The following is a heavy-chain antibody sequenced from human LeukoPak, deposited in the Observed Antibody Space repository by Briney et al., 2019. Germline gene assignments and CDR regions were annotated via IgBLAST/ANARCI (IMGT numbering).Heavy chain of an antibody. CDR2: IKQDGSEK. Sequence: PGGSLRLSCAASGFTFSNYWLTWVRQAPGQGLEGVANIKQDGSEKHYVDSVKGRFTISREKAKNSLYLQMNSLRAEDTAVYYCARDRQIAYWGQGTLVTVSS. CDR1: GFTFSNYW. CDR3: ARDRQIAY. V-gene: IGHV3-7*01. J-gene: IGHJ4*02.